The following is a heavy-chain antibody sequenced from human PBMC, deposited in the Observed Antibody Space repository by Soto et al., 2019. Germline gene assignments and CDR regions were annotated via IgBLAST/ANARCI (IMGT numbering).Heavy chain of an antibody. Sequence: SVKVSCKASGGTFSSYAISWVRQAPGQGLEWMGGIIPIFGTANYAQKFQGRVTITADESTSTAYMELSSLRSEDTAVYYCARGGLSPNLFDYWGQGTLVTVSS. CDR1: GGTFSSYA. CDR3: ARGGLSPNLFDY. D-gene: IGHD2-8*01. CDR2: IIPIFGTA. V-gene: IGHV1-69*13. J-gene: IGHJ4*02.